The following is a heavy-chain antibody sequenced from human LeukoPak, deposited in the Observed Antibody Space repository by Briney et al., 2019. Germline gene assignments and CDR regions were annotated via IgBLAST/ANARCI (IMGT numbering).Heavy chain of an antibody. D-gene: IGHD6-19*01. CDR2: ISAYNGNT. CDR3: AKSIKVALSGAYFDP. V-gene: IGHV1-18*01. J-gene: IGHJ5*02. Sequence: ASVKVSCTASGYTFSNSGVSWLRQAPGQGLEWMGWISAYNGNTNYAQKFRDRVAMTTDTSTNTAYMELRSLRSDDTAVYYCAKSIKVALSGAYFDPWGQGTLVTVSS. CDR1: GYTFSNSG.